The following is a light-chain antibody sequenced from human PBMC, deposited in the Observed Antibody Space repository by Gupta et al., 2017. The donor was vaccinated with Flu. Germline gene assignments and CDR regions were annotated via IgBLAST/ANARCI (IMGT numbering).Light chain of an antibody. J-gene: IGKJ1*01. CDR1: QTVSDY. CDR2: TIY. V-gene: IGKV3-15*01. Sequence: DIVMTQSPATLSVPQVERATLSCGARQTVSDYLALYRQKPGQAPRLLTYTIYSRAAGVPARFSGSGSGTEFTLTITSLQPEDFAVYYCQQYNKWPEWTFGHGTKVDVK. CDR3: QQYNKWPEWT.